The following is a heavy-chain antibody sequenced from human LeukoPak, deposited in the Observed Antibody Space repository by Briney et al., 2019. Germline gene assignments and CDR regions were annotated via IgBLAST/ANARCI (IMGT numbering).Heavy chain of an antibody. CDR2: IYYSGST. CDR1: GGSISSSSYY. CDR3: ARDVELLWFGELMGHGAFDI. J-gene: IGHJ3*02. D-gene: IGHD3-10*01. Sequence: PSETLSLTCTVSGGSISSSSYYWGWIRQPPGKGLEWIGSIYYSGSTYYNPSLKSRVTISVDTSKNQFSLKLSSVTAADTAVYYCARDVELLWFGELMGHGAFDIWGQGTMVTVSS. V-gene: IGHV4-39*07.